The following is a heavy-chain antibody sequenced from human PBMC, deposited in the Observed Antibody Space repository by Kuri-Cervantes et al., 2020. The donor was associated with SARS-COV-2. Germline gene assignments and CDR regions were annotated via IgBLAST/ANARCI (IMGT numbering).Heavy chain of an antibody. CDR3: VRDGDHWNFDY. V-gene: IGHV3-30*03. Sequence: GGSLRLSCAASGFTFSSYGMYWVRQAPGKGLEWVAVISYDGSNKYYADSVKGRFTLSRDNAKNMLFLQMNSLRAEDTAVYYCVRDGDHWNFDYWGQGTLVTVSS. J-gene: IGHJ4*02. CDR1: GFTFSSYG. CDR2: ISYDGSNK. D-gene: IGHD1-1*01.